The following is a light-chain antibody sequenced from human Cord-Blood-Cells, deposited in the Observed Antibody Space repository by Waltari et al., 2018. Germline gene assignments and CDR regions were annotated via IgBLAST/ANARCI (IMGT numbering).Light chain of an antibody. CDR2: GAS. Sequence: EIVMTPSPATLSVSPGERATLSCRASQSVSSNLAWYQQKPGQAPRLLIYGASTRATGIPARFSGSGSGTEFTLTISSLLSEDFAVYYCQQYNNWPSWTFGQGTKVEIK. CDR1: QSVSSN. J-gene: IGKJ1*01. V-gene: IGKV3-15*01. CDR3: QQYNNWPSWT.